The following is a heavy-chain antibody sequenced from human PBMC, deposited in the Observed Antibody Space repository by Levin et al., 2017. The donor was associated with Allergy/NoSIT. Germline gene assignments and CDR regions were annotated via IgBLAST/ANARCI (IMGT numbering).Heavy chain of an antibody. J-gene: IGHJ6*03. D-gene: IGHD3-3*01. CDR2: INHSGST. V-gene: IGHV4-34*01. CDR3: ARRVYDFWSGYNYDYYYMDV. CDR1: GGSFSGYY. Sequence: SETLSLTCAVYGGSFSGYYWSWIRQPPGKGLEWIGEINHSGSTNYNPSLKSRVTISVDTSKNQFSLKLSSVTAADTAVYYCARRVYDFWSGYNYDYYYMDVWGKGTTVTVSS.